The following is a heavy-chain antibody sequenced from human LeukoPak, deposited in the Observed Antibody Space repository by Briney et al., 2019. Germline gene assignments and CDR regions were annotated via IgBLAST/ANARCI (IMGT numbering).Heavy chain of an antibody. D-gene: IGHD6-25*01. CDR2: IYYSGST. J-gene: IGHJ4*02. CDR1: GGSISSYY. CDR3: ARVAATTAVDY. V-gene: IGHV4-59*01. Sequence: SETLSLTCTVSGGSISSYYWSWIRQPPGKGLEWIGYIYYSGSTNYNPSLKSRVTISVDTSKNQFSLKLSSVIAADTAVYYCARVAATTAVDYWGQGTLVTVSS.